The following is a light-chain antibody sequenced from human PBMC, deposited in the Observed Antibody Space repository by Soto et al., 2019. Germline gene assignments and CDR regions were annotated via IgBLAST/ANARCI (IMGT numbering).Light chain of an antibody. CDR3: QQYNDYSWT. Sequence: EIVMTQSPATLSVSPGERATLSCRASQSVGGNLAWYQQRPGRAPRLLIYDASTRATDIPARFSGSGSGTEFTLTISSLQPDDFATYYCQQYNDYSWTFGQGTKVEIK. V-gene: IGKV3-15*01. CDR1: QSVGGN. J-gene: IGKJ1*01. CDR2: DAS.